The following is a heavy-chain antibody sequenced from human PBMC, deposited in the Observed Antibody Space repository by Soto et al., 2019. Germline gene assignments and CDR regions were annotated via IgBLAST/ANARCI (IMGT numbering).Heavy chain of an antibody. CDR2: ISYDGSYR. V-gene: IGHV3-30*18. D-gene: IGHD3-3*01. Sequence: QVQLVESGGGVVQPGRSLRLSCAASGFSFSSSAMHWVRQAPGKGLEWVAVISYDGSYRDYEDSVKGRFTISRDSSKNTLYLQMNRLRVEDTAVDHCAKESVSGVRIFGPWGQGALVTVSS. CDR3: AKESVSGVRIFGP. CDR1: GFSFSSSA. J-gene: IGHJ5*02.